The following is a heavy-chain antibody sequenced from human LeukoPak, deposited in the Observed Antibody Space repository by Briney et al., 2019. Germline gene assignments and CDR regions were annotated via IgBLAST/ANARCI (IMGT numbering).Heavy chain of an antibody. J-gene: IGHJ5*02. CDR1: GGTFSSYA. V-gene: IGHV1-2*02. D-gene: IGHD6-19*01. CDR3: ARGGRDVQWLVPPLRFDP. Sequence: ASVKVSCKASGGTFSSYAISWVRQAPGQGLEWMGWINPNSGGTNYAQKFQGRVTMTRDTSISTAYMELSRLRSDDTAVYYCARGGRDVQWLVPPLRFDPWGQGTLVTVSS. CDR2: INPNSGGT.